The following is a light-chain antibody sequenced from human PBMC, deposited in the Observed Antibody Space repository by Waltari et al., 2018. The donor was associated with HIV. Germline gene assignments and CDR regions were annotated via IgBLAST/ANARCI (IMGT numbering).Light chain of an antibody. Sequence: QSALTQPASVSGSPGQSITISCTGTDSDIGGHNFVAWYQQHPGKAPKLIIYDVTNRPSGVSNRFSGSKSGNTASLTISGLQAEDEADYYCKSSTTRSTPCVFGSGTKVTVL. CDR3: KSSTTRSTPCV. CDR2: DVT. V-gene: IGLV2-14*01. J-gene: IGLJ1*01. CDR1: DSDIGGHNF.